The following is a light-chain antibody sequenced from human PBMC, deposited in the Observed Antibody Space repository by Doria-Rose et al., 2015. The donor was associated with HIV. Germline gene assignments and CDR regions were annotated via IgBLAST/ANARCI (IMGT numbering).Light chain of an antibody. Sequence: EIVLTQSPATLSLPPGERATLSCRASQSVSSNLAWYQQKPGQAPRLLIYDASNRATGIPARFSGSGSGTDFTLTINSLEPEDFAVYFCQQRSNWPPIFTFGPGTKVDI. V-gene: IGKV3-11*01. CDR2: DAS. J-gene: IGKJ3*01. CDR3: QQRSNWPPIFT. CDR1: QSVSSN.